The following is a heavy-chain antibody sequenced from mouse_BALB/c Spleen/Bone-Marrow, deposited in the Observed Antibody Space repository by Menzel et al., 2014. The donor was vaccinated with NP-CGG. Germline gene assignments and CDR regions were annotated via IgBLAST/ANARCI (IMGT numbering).Heavy chain of an antibody. CDR3: ARGGKGYAMDY. Sequence: EVQRVESGGGLVQPGGSRKLSCAASGFTFSSFGMHWVRQAPEKGLEWVAYISSGSSTIYYADTVKGRFTISRDNPKNTLFLQMTRLRSEDTAMYYCARGGKGYAMDYWGQGTSVTVSS. D-gene: IGHD1-1*02. CDR1: GFTFSSFG. V-gene: IGHV5-17*02. CDR2: ISSGSSTI. J-gene: IGHJ4*01.